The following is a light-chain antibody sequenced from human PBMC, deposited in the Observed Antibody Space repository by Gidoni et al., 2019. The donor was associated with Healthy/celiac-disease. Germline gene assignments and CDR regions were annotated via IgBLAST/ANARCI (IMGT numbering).Light chain of an antibody. J-gene: IGLJ1*01. CDR1: SSNIGAGYD. CDR3: QSDDSSLSGYV. V-gene: IGLV1-40*01. Sequence: LTQPPSVSGAPGQRVTISCTGSSSNIGAGYDVHWYQQLPGTAPKLLIYGNSNRPSGVPDRFSGSKSGTSASLAITGLQAEDEADYYCQSDDSSLSGYVFGTGTKVTVL. CDR2: GNS.